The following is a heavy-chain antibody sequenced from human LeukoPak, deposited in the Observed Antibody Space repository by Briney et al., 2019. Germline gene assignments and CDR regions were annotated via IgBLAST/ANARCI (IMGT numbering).Heavy chain of an antibody. CDR2: IKQDGSEK. J-gene: IGHJ4*02. CDR3: AFNPEGSGWIEVDY. D-gene: IGHD6-19*01. Sequence: PGGSLRLSCAASRFTFSSYWMSWVRQAPGKGLESVANIKQDGSEKYYVDSVKGRFTISRDNAKNSLYLQMNSLRAEDTAVYYCAFNPEGSGWIEVDYWAREPWSPSPQ. CDR1: RFTFSSYW. V-gene: IGHV3-7*01.